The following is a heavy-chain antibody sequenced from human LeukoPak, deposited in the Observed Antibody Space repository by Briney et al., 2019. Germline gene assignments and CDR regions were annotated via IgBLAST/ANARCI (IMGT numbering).Heavy chain of an antibody. CDR2: IYYSGST. CDR3: ARVGYYDTSNWFDP. D-gene: IGHD3-22*01. V-gene: IGHV4-59*08. Sequence: PSETLSLTCTVSGGSISDYYWSWIRQPPGKGLEWIGYIYYSGSTNYNPSLKSRVTMSVDTSKNQFSLKLTSVTAADTAVYYCARVGYYDTSNWFDPWGQGTLVTVSS. J-gene: IGHJ5*02. CDR1: GGSISDYY.